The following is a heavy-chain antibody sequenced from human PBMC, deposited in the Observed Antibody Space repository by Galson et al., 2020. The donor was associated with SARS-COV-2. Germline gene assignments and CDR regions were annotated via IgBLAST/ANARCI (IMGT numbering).Heavy chain of an antibody. CDR3: ATTSLLGYCSGGSCSYNWLDP. Sequence: SETLSLTCTVSGGSISSYYWSWIRQPPGKALEWIGYIYYTGSTNYNPSLKSRVTMSVDATKNQFSLRLTSVTAADTAVYYCATTSLLGYCSGGSCSYNWLDPWGQGTLVTVSS. J-gene: IGHJ5*02. V-gene: IGHV4-59*08. D-gene: IGHD2-15*01. CDR2: IYYTGST. CDR1: GGSISSYY.